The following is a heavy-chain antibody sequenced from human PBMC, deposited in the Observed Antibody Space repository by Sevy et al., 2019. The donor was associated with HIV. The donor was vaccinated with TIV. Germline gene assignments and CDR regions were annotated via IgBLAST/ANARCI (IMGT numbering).Heavy chain of an antibody. V-gene: IGHV4-34*01. D-gene: IGHD5-12*01. CDR1: GGSFSGYH. CDR3: ARGGGWLRRDAFDI. Sequence: SETLSLTCAVYGGSFSGYHWSWIRQPPGKGLEWIGEINHSGSTNYNPSLKSRVTISVDTSKNQFSLKLSSVTAADTAVYYCARGGGWLRRDAFDIWGQGTMVTVSS. J-gene: IGHJ3*02. CDR2: INHSGST.